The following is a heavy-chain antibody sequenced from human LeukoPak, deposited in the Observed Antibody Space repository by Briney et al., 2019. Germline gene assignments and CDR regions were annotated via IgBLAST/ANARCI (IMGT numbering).Heavy chain of an antibody. V-gene: IGHV4-4*07. Sequence: PSETLSLTCTVSGGSITSHYWSWIRQPAGKGLEWIGRIFSSGSTNYNPSLKSRVTMSVDTSKNQISLKLTSVTAADTAVYYCARGYGYCTSTSCPNWFDPWGQGTLVTVFS. CDR1: GGSITSHY. D-gene: IGHD2-2*01. CDR3: ARGYGYCTSTSCPNWFDP. CDR2: IFSSGST. J-gene: IGHJ5*02.